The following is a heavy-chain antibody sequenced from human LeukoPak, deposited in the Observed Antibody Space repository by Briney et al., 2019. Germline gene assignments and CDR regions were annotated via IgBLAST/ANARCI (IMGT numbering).Heavy chain of an antibody. CDR1: GYTFTSYG. CDR2: VSAYNGNT. V-gene: IGHV1-18*01. Sequence: ASVKVSCKASGYTFTSYGISWVRQAPGQGLEWMGWVSAYNGNTNYAQKLQGRVTMTTDTSTSTAYMELRSLRSDDTAVYYCARGLLVVVPAAISGSNIWGRGTMVTVSS. D-gene: IGHD2-2*01. CDR3: ARGLLVVVPAAISGSNI. J-gene: IGHJ3*02.